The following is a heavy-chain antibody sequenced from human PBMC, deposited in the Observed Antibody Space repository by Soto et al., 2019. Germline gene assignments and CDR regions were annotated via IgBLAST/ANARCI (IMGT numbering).Heavy chain of an antibody. Sequence: ASVKVSCKASGYTLTRYDINWVRQATGQGLEWMGWMNPNSGNTGYAQKFQGRVTMTRNTSISTAYMEMSSLRSEDTAVYYCARGRRYGSGSYLYYYYYMDVWGKGATVTVSS. CDR1: GYTLTRYD. CDR2: MNPNSGNT. J-gene: IGHJ6*03. CDR3: ARGRRYGSGSYLYYYYYMDV. D-gene: IGHD3-10*01. V-gene: IGHV1-8*01.